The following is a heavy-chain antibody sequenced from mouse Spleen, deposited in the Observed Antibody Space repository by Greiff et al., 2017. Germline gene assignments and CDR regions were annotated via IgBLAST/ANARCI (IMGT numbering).Heavy chain of an antibody. CDR1: GFTFSSYA. D-gene: IGHD1-1*01. Sequence: EVKLVESGGGLVKPGGSLKLSCAASGFTFSSYAMSWVRQTPEKRLEWVATISSGGSYTYYPDSVKGRFTISRDNAKNTLYLQMSSLRSEDTAMYYCARHRPLYYGSSYWYFDVWGAGTTVTVSS. CDR2: ISSGGSYT. J-gene: IGHJ1*01. CDR3: ARHRPLYYGSSYWYFDV. V-gene: IGHV5-9-3*01.